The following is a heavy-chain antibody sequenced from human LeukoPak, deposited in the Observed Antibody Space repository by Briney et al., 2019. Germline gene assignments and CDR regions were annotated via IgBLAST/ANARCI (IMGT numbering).Heavy chain of an antibody. D-gene: IGHD3-3*01. J-gene: IGHJ4*02. CDR3: ARDLELSAVYYFDS. CDR1: GFTFSIFP. CDR2: ISSGSEK. V-gene: IGHV3-30*04. Sequence: GRSLRLSCEASGFTFSIFPMHWVRQAPGKGLEWVALISSGSEKYYADSVKGRFTISRDNSKNMLYLQMNSLRADDTAVYYCARDLELSAVYYFDSWGQGTLVIVSS.